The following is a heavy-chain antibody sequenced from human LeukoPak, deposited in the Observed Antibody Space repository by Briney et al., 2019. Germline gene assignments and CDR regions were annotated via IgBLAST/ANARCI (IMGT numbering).Heavy chain of an antibody. Sequence: GGSLRLSCAASGFTFSTYSMTWVRQAPGKGLEWVSGISWNSGSIGYADSVKGRFTISRDNAKNSLYLQMNSLRAEDTALYYCAKTPVGATHFDYWGQGTLVTVSS. CDR1: GFTFSTYS. J-gene: IGHJ4*02. D-gene: IGHD1-26*01. CDR3: AKTPVGATHFDY. CDR2: ISWNSGSI. V-gene: IGHV3-9*01.